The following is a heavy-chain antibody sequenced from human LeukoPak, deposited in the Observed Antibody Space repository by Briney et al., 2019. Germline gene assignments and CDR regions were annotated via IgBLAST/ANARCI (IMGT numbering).Heavy chain of an antibody. Sequence: GGSLRLSCAASGFTFSDYYMIWIRQAPGKGLEWVSYISSSGNTINYADSVRGRFTISRDNAKNSLYLQMNSLRAEDTAVYYCARGRGYTYGCLDYWGQGTLVTVSS. CDR1: GFTFSDYY. CDR3: ARGRGYTYGCLDY. D-gene: IGHD5-18*01. J-gene: IGHJ4*02. CDR2: ISSSGNTI. V-gene: IGHV3-11*01.